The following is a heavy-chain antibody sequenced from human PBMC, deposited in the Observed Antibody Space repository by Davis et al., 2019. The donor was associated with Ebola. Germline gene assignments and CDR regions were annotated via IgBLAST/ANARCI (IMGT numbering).Heavy chain of an antibody. CDR3: ARASVMTAVTTFDS. V-gene: IGHV4-4*07. CDR2: IHSNGIT. J-gene: IGHJ4*02. CDR1: GDAITNYY. Sequence: PSETLSLTCNVSGDAITNYYWSWIRLPAGTGLEWIGRIHSNGITNYNPSLRSRVTMSLDTSRNQFSLRLTSLTAADTALSYCARASVMTAVTTFDSWGQGTLVTVSS. D-gene: IGHD4-17*01.